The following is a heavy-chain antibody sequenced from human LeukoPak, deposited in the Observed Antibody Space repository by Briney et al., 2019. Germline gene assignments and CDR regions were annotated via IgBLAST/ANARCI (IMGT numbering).Heavy chain of an antibody. Sequence: LAGGSLRLSCAASGFTVSSNYMSWVRQAPGKGLEWVSVIYSGGSAYYADSVKGRFTISRDNSKNTLYLQMNSLRAEDTAVYYCAKGYYYDYWGQGTLVTVSS. D-gene: IGHD3-10*01. J-gene: IGHJ4*02. CDR1: GFTVSSNY. CDR2: IYSGGSA. CDR3: AKGYYYDY. V-gene: IGHV3-66*01.